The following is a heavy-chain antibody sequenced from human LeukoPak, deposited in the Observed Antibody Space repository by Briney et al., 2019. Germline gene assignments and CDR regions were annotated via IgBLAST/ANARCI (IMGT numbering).Heavy chain of an antibody. V-gene: IGHV1-69*05. Sequence: ASVKVSCKASGGTFSSYAISWVRQAPGQGLEWMGGIIPIFGTANYAQKFQGRVTMTTDTSTSTAYMELRSLRSDDTAVYYCARDHQDQYSIVYFYSWFDPWAREPWSPSPQ. J-gene: IGHJ5*02. CDR3: ARDHQDQYSIVYFYSWFDP. D-gene: IGHD2-15*01. CDR1: GGTFSSYA. CDR2: IIPIFGTA.